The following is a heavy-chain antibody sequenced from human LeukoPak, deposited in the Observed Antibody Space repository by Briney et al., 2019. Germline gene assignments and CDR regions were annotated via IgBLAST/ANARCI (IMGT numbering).Heavy chain of an antibody. Sequence: GGSLRLSCAASGFTFDDYGMSWVRQAPGKGLEWVSGINWSGGSTGYTDSVKGRFTISRDNAKNSLYLQMNSLRAEDTALYYCARALRRYKYDYPSLDYWGQGTLVTVSS. CDR3: ARALRRYKYDYPSLDY. CDR2: INWSGGST. J-gene: IGHJ4*02. V-gene: IGHV3-20*04. D-gene: IGHD3-16*01. CDR1: GFTFDDYG.